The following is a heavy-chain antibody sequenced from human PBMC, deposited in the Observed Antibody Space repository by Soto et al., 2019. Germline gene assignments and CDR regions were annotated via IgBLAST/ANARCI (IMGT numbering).Heavy chain of an antibody. CDR2: IDWDDDK. D-gene: IGHD1-26*01. CDR3: ARTVVGATHYYYYYGMDV. V-gene: IGHV2-70*18. J-gene: IGHJ6*02. CDR1: GDSIISIYHW. Sequence: TLSLTCAVSGDSIISIYHWAWIRQSPGRALEWLALIDWDDDKYYSTSLKTRLTISKDTSKNQVVLTMTNMDPVDTATYYCARTVVGATHYYYYYGMDVWGQGTTVTVSS.